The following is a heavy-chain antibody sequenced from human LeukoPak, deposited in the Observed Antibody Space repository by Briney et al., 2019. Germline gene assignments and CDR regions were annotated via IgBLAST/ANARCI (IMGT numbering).Heavy chain of an antibody. Sequence: SQTLSLTRAVSGGSISSGGYSWSWIRQPPGKGLEWIGYIYHSGSTYYNPSLKSQVTISVDRSKNQFSLKLSSVTAADTAVYYCARLKYCSSTSCYGGYWFDPWGQGTLVTVSS. CDR3: ARLKYCSSTSCYGGYWFDP. D-gene: IGHD2-2*01. J-gene: IGHJ5*02. CDR2: IYHSGST. V-gene: IGHV4-30-2*01. CDR1: GGSISSGGYS.